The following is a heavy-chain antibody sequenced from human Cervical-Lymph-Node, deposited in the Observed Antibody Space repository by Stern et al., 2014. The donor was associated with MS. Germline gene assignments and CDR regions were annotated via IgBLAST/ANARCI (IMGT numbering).Heavy chain of an antibody. CDR2: ISHSGSS. CDR3: ASLNGSGSYPDY. J-gene: IGHJ4*02. Sequence: QVQLQESGPGLVKPSETLSLTCTVSGGSTSSSNYYWGWIRQPPGKGLEWIASISHSGSSYSIPSLKSRLTISIDTSKNQFPLKLFSVTAADTAVYYCASLNGSGSYPDYWGQGTLVIVSS. CDR1: GGSTSSSNYY. D-gene: IGHD3-10*01. V-gene: IGHV4-39*01.